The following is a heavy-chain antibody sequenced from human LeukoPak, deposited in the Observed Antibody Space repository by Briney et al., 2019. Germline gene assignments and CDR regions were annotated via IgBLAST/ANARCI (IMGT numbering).Heavy chain of an antibody. D-gene: IGHD6-19*01. V-gene: IGHV3-30-3*01. CDR3: ARLGSGWSFDY. J-gene: IGHJ4*02. CDR2: ISYDGSNK. Sequence: GGSLRLSCAASGFTFSSYAMHWVRQAPGKGLEWVAVISYDGSNKYYADSVKGRFTISRDNSKNWVYLQMNSLRAEDTAVYYCARLGSGWSFDYWGQGDLVTVSS. CDR1: GFTFSSYA.